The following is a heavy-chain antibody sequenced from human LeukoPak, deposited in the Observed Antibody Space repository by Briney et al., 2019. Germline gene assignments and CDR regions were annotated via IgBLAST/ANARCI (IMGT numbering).Heavy chain of an antibody. D-gene: IGHD3-3*01. CDR3: SREWLPSSYYYYMDV. J-gene: IGHJ6*03. CDR2: IWYDGSNK. V-gene: IGHV3-33*01. CDR1: GFTFSSYG. Sequence: GGSLRLSCAASGFTFSSYGMHWVRQAPGKGLEWVAVIWYDGSNKYYADSVKGRFTISRDNSKNTLYLQMNSLRAEDTAVYYCSREWLPSSYYYYMDVWCKGTTVTVSS.